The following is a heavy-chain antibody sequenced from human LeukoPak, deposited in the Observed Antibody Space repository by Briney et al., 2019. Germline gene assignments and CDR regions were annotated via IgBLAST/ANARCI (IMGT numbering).Heavy chain of an antibody. V-gene: IGHV4-4*07. Sequence: SSETLSLICTVSGGSISGYFCSWLRQSAGKGLEWIGRIYSSGSTNFNTPFKGRVTISVETSNNQFSLKLSSVTAADTALYYCARELSSWPNWLDPWGQGTLVTVSS. CDR1: GGSISGYF. J-gene: IGHJ5*02. D-gene: IGHD6-13*01. CDR3: ARELSSWPNWLDP. CDR2: IYSSGST.